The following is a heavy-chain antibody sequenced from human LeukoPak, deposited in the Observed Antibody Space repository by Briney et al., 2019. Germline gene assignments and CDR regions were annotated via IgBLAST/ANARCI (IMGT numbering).Heavy chain of an antibody. CDR2: INAGNGNT. Sequence: GASVKVSCKASGYTFTSYSMHWVRQAPGQRLEWMGWINAGNGNTKYSQEFQGRVTIITDTSASTAYMELSSLRSEDMAVSYCARGGSGSLVLGYWGQGTMVTVSS. V-gene: IGHV1-3*03. J-gene: IGHJ4*02. CDR3: ARGGSGSLVLGY. D-gene: IGHD3-10*01. CDR1: GYTFTSYS.